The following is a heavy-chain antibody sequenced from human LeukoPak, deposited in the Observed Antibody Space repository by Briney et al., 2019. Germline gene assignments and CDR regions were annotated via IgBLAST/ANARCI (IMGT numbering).Heavy chain of an antibody. CDR1: GYTFTSYY. D-gene: IGHD3-9*01. V-gene: IGHV1-46*01. CDR3: ARGPQTYYDILTGQEGY. CDR2: INPSGGST. J-gene: IGHJ4*02. Sequence: ASVKVSCKASGYTFTSYYMHWVRQAPGQGLEWMGIINPSGGSTSYAQKFQGRVTMTRDTSTSTVYTELSSLRSEDTAVYYCARGPQTYYDILTGQEGYWGQGTLVTVS.